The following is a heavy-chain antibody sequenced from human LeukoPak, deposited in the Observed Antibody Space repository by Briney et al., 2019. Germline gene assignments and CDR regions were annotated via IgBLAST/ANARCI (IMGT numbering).Heavy chain of an antibody. CDR1: GYTFTSYG. J-gene: IGHJ4*02. V-gene: IGHV1-18*04. D-gene: IGHD3-10*01. Sequence: ASVKVSCKASGYTFTSYGISWLRQAPGQGLEWMGWISAYNGNTNYAQKLQGRVTMTTDTSTSTAYMELRSLRSDDTAVYYCARRLLWFGELGEDYWGQGTLVTVSS. CDR2: ISAYNGNT. CDR3: ARRLLWFGELGEDY.